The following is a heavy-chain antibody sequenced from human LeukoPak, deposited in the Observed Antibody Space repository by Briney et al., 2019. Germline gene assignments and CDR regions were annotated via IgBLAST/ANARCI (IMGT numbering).Heavy chain of an antibody. D-gene: IGHD6-19*01. CDR3: TNGAGGNAFAI. V-gene: IGHV3-23*01. CDR1: GLTFSSYD. J-gene: IGHJ3*02. CDR2: ISVSGDST. Sequence: GGSLRLSCAASGLTFSSYDMSWVRQTPGKGLEWVSAISVSGDSTFYADSVKGRFTISRDNSRNTLYLHMTSLSAEDTAVYYCTNGAGGNAFAIWGPGTMVIVSS.